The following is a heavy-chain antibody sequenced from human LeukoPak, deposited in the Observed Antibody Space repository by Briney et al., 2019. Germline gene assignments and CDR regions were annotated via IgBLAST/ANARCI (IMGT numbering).Heavy chain of an antibody. J-gene: IGHJ4*02. Sequence: GGSLRLSCAASGFTFSSYWMHWVRQAPGKGLVWVSRINSDGSSISYADSVEGRFTISRDNAKNTLYLQMNSLRAEDTAVYYCAKIRDGYNSYFDYWGQGTLVTVSS. CDR1: GFTFSSYW. CDR3: AKIRDGYNSYFDY. D-gene: IGHD5-24*01. V-gene: IGHV3-74*01. CDR2: INSDGSSI.